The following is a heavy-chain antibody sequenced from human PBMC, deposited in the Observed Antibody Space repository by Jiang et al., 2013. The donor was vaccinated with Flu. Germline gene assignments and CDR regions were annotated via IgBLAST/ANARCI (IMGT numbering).Heavy chain of an antibody. CDR3: ARRLSRHFDY. V-gene: IGHV1-3*04. CDR1: EYTFINNA. D-gene: IGHD2/OR15-2a*01. J-gene: IGHJ4*02. Sequence: EVKKPGASVKVSCKASEYTFINNAIHWVRQAPGQRLEWMGWINTGNGNTKYSQKFQGRVTITRDTSASTAYMELSSLISEDTAVYYCARRLSRHFDYWGQGTLVTVSS. CDR2: INTGNGNT.